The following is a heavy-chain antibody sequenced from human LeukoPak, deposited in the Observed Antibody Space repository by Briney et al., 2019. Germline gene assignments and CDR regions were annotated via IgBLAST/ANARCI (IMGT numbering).Heavy chain of an antibody. CDR1: GGSISSSSYY. V-gene: IGHV4-39*01. J-gene: IGHJ4*02. CDR2: IYYSGST. D-gene: IGHD3-16*01. Sequence: PSETPSLTCTVSGGSISSSSYYWGWIRQPPGKGLEWIGSIYYSGSTYYNPSLKSRVTISVDTSKNQFSLKLSSVTAADTAVYYCARQGGADDYWGQGTLVTVSS. CDR3: ARQGGADDY.